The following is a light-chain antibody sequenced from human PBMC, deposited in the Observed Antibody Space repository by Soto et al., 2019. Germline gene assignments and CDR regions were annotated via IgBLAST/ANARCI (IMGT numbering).Light chain of an antibody. V-gene: IGKV1-6*01. J-gene: IGKJ3*01. Sequence: AIQMTQSPSSLSASVGDRVTITCRASQGIRNELDWFQQKPGKAHKLLIYAASNLQSGVPARFSGSGSGTDFTLTISSLQPEDFATYYCLQKYFYPFTFGPGTKVDIK. CDR2: AAS. CDR1: QGIRNE. CDR3: LQKYFYPFT.